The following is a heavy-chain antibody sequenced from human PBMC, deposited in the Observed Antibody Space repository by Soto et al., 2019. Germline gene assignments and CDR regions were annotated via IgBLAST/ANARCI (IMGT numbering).Heavy chain of an antibody. V-gene: IGHV1-8*01. D-gene: IGHD3-9*01. CDR1: GYTFTSYD. J-gene: IGHJ6*02. CDR2: MNPNSGNT. CDR3: ARPIYDILTGYYYYYGMDV. Sequence: GPPVKVSCKASGYTFTSYDINWVRQATGQGLEWMGWMNPNSGNTGYAQKFQGRVTMTRNTSISTAYMELSSLRSEDTAVYYCARPIYDILTGYYYYYGMDVWGQGTTVTVSS.